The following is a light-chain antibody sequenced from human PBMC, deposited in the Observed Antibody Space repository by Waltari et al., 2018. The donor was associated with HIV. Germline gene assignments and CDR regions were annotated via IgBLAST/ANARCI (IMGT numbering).Light chain of an antibody. J-gene: IGLJ2*01. CDR3: SSHAGSKVV. CDR2: DVI. CDR1: SSDVGGYNY. Sequence: QSALTQPRSASGSPGQSVTLSCTGTSSDVGGYNYVSWHQQHPGKAPKLMIYDVIKRPSGVPDRFSGSKSGNTASLTVSGLQPEDEADYYCSSHAGSKVVFGGGTRLTVL. V-gene: IGLV2-8*01.